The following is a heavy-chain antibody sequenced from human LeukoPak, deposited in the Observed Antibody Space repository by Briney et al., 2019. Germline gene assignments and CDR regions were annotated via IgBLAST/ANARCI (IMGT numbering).Heavy chain of an antibody. CDR1: GGSISSSSYY. CDR3: ARDAYYDSLGFDP. CDR2: IYTSGST. V-gene: IGHV4-61*02. D-gene: IGHD3-22*01. J-gene: IGHJ5*02. Sequence: SETLSLTCTVSGGSISSSSYYWGWIRQPAGKGLEWIGRIYTSGSTNYNPSLKSRVTMSVDTSKNQFSLKLSSVTAADTAVYYCARDAYYDSLGFDPWGQGTLVTVSS.